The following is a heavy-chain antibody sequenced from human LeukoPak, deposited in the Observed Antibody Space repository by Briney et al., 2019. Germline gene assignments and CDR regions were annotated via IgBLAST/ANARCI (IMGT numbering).Heavy chain of an antibody. V-gene: IGHV3-23*01. J-gene: IGHJ4*02. Sequence: GGSLRLSCAASGFTFSSYAMSWVRQTPGKGLEWVSTIDQGGNTYDADSGKGRFTISRDTSKNTLYLQMNGLRAEDTAVYYCATRSVTRVFDYWGQGTLVTVSS. CDR2: IDQGGNT. CDR1: GFTFSSYA. CDR3: ATRSVTRVFDY. D-gene: IGHD4-23*01.